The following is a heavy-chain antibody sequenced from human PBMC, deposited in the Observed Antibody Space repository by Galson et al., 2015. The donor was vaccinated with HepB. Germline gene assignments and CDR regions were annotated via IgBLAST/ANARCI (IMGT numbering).Heavy chain of an antibody. CDR2: ISTSSSFT. V-gene: IGHV3-11*03. J-gene: IGHJ1*01. D-gene: IGHD6-19*01. CDR1: GFIFSDYY. Sequence: SLRLSCAASGFIFSDYYMSWIRQAPGKGLEWLSFISTSSSFTDNADSVTGRFTISRDNAKNSLYLQMNSLSAEDSAIYYCASGPARYSGWYRGLPKFFQHWGQGTVVTVSS. CDR3: ASGPARYSGWYRGLPKFFQH.